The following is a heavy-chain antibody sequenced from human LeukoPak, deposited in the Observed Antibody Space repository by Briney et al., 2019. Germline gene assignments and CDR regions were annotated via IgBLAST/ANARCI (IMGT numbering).Heavy chain of an antibody. CDR3: ARFTTAYNASDY. D-gene: IGHD3-16*01. J-gene: IGHJ4*02. CDR2: IDANSGGT. V-gene: IGHV1-2*02. Sequence: ASVKVSCKASGYPFTVYRIHWVRQAPGQGLEWMGWIDANSGGTNYAQNFQGRVAMTRDTSISTAYLELTSLRSGDTAIFYCARFTTAYNASDYWGQGTLVTVSS. CDR1: GYPFTVYR.